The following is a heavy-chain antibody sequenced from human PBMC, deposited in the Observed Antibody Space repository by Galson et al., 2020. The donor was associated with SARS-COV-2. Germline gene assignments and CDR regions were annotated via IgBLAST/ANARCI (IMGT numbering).Heavy chain of an antibody. V-gene: IGHV3-9*01. CDR2: ISWNSGSI. D-gene: IGHD2-21*01. Sequence: GGSLRLSCAASGFTFDDYAMHWVRQAPGKGLEWVSGISWNSGSIGYADSVKGRFTISRDNAKNSLYLQMNSLRAEDTALYYCFANSLYYYYMDVWGKGTTVTVSS. CDR1: GFTFDDYA. CDR3: FANSLYYYYMDV. J-gene: IGHJ6*03.